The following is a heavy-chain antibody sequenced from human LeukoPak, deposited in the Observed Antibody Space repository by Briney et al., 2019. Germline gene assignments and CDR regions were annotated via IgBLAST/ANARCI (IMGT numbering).Heavy chain of an antibody. Sequence: PGRSLRLSCAASGFTFSSYAMHWVRQAPGKGLEWVAVISYDGGNKYYADSVKGRFTISRDNSKNTLYLQMNSLRAEDTAVYYCARVVSGQWLAPFDYWGQGTLVTVSS. CDR3: ARVVSGQWLAPFDY. J-gene: IGHJ4*02. CDR1: GFTFSSYA. D-gene: IGHD6-19*01. CDR2: ISYDGGNK. V-gene: IGHV3-30-3*01.